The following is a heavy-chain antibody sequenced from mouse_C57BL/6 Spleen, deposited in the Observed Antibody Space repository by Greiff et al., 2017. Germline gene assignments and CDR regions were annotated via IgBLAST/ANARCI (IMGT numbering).Heavy chain of an antibody. CDR2: IDPSDSET. V-gene: IGHV1-52*01. CDR1: GYTFTSYW. CDR3: ARRGGFGYGVEVYFDV. J-gene: IGHJ1*03. Sequence: VQLQQPGAELVRPGSSVKLSCKASGYTFTSYWMHWVKQRPIQGLEWIGNIDPSDSETHYNQKFKDKATLTVDKSSSTAYMQLSSLTSEDSAVYYCARRGGFGYGVEVYFDVWGTGTTVTVSS. D-gene: IGHD2-2*01.